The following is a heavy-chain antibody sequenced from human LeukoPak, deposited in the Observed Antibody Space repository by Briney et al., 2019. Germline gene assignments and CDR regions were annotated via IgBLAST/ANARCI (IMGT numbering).Heavy chain of an antibody. CDR2: IYYSGST. D-gene: IGHD6-6*01. J-gene: IGHJ4*02. CDR1: GGSISSYY. V-gene: IGHV4-59*01. Sequence: SETLSLTCTVSGGSISSYYWSWIRQPPGKGLEWIGYIYYSGSTNYNPSLKSRVTISVDTSKNQFSLKLSSVTAADTAVYYCARHIAARQGSFDYWGQGTLVTVSS. CDR3: ARHIAARQGSFDY.